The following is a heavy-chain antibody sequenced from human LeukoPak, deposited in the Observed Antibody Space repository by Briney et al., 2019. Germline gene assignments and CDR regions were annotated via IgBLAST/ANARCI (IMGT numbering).Heavy chain of an antibody. CDR2: IYYSGT. D-gene: IGHD1-26*01. CDR3: ARGGWELLNWFDP. CDR1: GGSISSGGYY. Sequence: SETLSLTCTVSGGSISSGGYYWTWIRQHPGKGLEWIGYIYYSGTYYNPSLKSRVTISVDTSKNQFSLKLSSVTAADTAVYYCARGGWELLNWFDPWGQGTLVTVSS. V-gene: IGHV4-31*03. J-gene: IGHJ5*02.